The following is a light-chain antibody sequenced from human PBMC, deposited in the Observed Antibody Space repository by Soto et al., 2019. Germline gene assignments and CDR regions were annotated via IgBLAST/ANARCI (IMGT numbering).Light chain of an antibody. CDR2: DAS. CDR3: QQYNSYSRT. V-gene: IGKV1-5*01. J-gene: IGKJ1*01. Sequence: LQITPSPSTLSASVGDRVTIPCRASQSISSWLAWYQQKPGKAPKLLIYDASSLESGVPSRFSGSGSGTEFTLTISSLQPDDFATYYCQQYNSYSRTFGQGTKV. CDR1: QSISSW.